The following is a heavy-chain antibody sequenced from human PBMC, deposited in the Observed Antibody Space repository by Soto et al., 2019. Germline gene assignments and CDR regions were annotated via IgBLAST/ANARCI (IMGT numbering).Heavy chain of an antibody. J-gene: IGHJ4*02. CDR2: IWYDGSNK. CDR1: GFTFSSYG. D-gene: IGHD2-15*01. Sequence: GGSLRLSCAASGFTFSSYGMHWVRQAPGKGLEWAAVIWYDGSNKYYADSVKGRFTISRDNSKNTLYLQMNSLRAEDTAVYYCARSGWTEYYFDYWGQGTLVTVSS. CDR3: ARSGWTEYYFDY. V-gene: IGHV3-33*01.